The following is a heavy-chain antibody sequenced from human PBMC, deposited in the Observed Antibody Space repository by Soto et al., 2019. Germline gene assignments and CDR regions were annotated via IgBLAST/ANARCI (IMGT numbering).Heavy chain of an antibody. CDR1: GGSVSSGSYY. Sequence: SETLSLTCTVSGGSVSSGSYYWSWIRQPPGKGLEWIGYIYYSGSTNYNPSLKSRVTISVDTSKNQFSLKLSSVTAADTAVYYCARGVRYSSSEGGHWFDPWGQGTLVTVSS. J-gene: IGHJ5*02. V-gene: IGHV4-61*01. D-gene: IGHD6-13*01. CDR2: IYYSGST. CDR3: ARGVRYSSSEGGHWFDP.